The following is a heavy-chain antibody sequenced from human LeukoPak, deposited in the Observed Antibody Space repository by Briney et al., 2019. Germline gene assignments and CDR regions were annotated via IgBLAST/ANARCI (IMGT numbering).Heavy chain of an antibody. Sequence: GGSLRLSCAASGFTFSSYAMSWVRQAPGKGLEWVAAISGSGGSTYYADSVKGRFTISRDNSKNTLYLQMNSLRAEDTAVYYCATGRGDYYYYMDVWGKGTTVTVSS. CDR3: ATGRGDYYYYMDV. V-gene: IGHV3-23*01. CDR1: GFTFSSYA. J-gene: IGHJ6*03. CDR2: ISGSGGST. D-gene: IGHD3-10*01.